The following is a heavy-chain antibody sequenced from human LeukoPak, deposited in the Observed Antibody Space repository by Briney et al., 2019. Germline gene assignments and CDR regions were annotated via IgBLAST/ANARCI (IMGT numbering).Heavy chain of an antibody. J-gene: IGHJ3*02. D-gene: IGHD3-3*01. V-gene: IGHV5-51*01. CDR3: ARRHYDFWSGLSDAFDI. Sequence: GESLKISCKGSGYSFTSYWIGWVRQMPGKGLEWMGIIYPGDSDTRYSPSFQGQVTISADKPISTAYLQRSSLKASDTAMYYCARRHYDFWSGLSDAFDIWGQGTMVTVSS. CDR2: IYPGDSDT. CDR1: GYSFTSYW.